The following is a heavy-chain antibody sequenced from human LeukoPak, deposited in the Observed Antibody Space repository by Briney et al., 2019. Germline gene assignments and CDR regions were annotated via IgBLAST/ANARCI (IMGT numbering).Heavy chain of an antibody. CDR3: ARASQWLAFDY. J-gene: IGHJ4*02. D-gene: IGHD6-19*01. V-gene: IGHV3-66*01. CDR1: GFTVSSSY. CDR2: IYDGDNT. Sequence: GSLRLSCAASGFTVSSSYMTWVRQAPEKGLEWVSVIYDGDNTNYADSVKGRFTISRDSSKNTLFLQMNSLRAEDTAVYYCARASQWLAFDYWGQRTLVTVSS.